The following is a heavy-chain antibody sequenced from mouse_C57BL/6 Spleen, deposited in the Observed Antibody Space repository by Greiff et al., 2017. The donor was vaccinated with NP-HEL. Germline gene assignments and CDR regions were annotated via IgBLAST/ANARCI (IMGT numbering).Heavy chain of an antibody. D-gene: IGHD4-1*01. Sequence: EVKLQESGPGLVKPSQSLSLTCSVTGYSITSGYYCNWIRQFPANKLEWMGYITYDGSNNYNPSLKNRISITRDTSKNQLFLKLNSVTTEDTATYYCAREAGTLDAMDYWGQGTSVTVS. V-gene: IGHV3-6*01. CDR3: AREAGTLDAMDY. J-gene: IGHJ4*01. CDR2: ITYDGSN. CDR1: GYSITSGYY.